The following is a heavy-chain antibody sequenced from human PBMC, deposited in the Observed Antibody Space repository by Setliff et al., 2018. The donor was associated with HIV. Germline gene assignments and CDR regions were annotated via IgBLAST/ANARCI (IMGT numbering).Heavy chain of an antibody. CDR3: ARGVLITFGYQNWFDP. CDR1: GYSFTSYG. CDR2: ISPYNGNT. Sequence: ASVKVSCKASGYSFTSYGINWVRQAPGQGLEWMGWISPYNGNTDYAQNFQGRVTMTTDTSTSTVYMELRSLISDDTAVYCCARGVLITFGYQNWFDPWGQGTLVTVSS. V-gene: IGHV1-18*01. D-gene: IGHD3-16*01. J-gene: IGHJ5*02.